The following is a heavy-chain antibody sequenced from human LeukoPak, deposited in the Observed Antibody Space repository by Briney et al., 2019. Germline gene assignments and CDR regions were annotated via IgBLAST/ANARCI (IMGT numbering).Heavy chain of an antibody. J-gene: IGHJ4*02. CDR1: GFTFSRYW. Sequence: GGSLRLSCAASGFTFSRYWMSWVRQAPGKGLEWVASINQDESAKFYVDSVRGRFTISRDNAKNSLFLQMNSLRAEDTAFYYCARDITTLGSYFSYPFDYWGQGTLVTVSS. CDR3: ARDITTLGSYFSYPFDY. CDR2: INQDESAK. V-gene: IGHV3-7*01. D-gene: IGHD3-10*01.